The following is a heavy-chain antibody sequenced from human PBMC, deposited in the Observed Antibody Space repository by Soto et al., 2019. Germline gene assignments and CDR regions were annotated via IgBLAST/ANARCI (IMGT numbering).Heavy chain of an antibody. J-gene: IGHJ6*02. V-gene: IGHV1-69*12. Sequence: QVQLVQSGAEVKKPGSSVKVSCKASGGTFSTDSISWVRQAPGQGLEWMGGIIPMFGTANNAQKFQGRVTITADESTSTAYIELSSLRSEGTAVYFCAREIDGYYGMDVWGQGTTVTVAS. CDR1: GGTFSTDS. CDR3: AREIDGYYGMDV. CDR2: IIPMFGTA.